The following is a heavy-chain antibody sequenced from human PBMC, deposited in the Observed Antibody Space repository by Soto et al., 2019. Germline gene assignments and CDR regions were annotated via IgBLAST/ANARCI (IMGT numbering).Heavy chain of an antibody. D-gene: IGHD3-3*01. CDR2: IDYSGTT. CDR3: ASFGVASMNWFDP. Sequence: QLQLQESGPGLVKPSQTLSLTCTVSGVSISSVDYYWTWIRQSPGKGLEWIGCIDYSGTTYYNPSLKSRVTISEDTPKNQFSRKLTSVAAADTAMYYCASFGVASMNWFDPWGQGTLVIVSS. CDR1: GVSISSVDYY. V-gene: IGHV4-30-4*01. J-gene: IGHJ5*02.